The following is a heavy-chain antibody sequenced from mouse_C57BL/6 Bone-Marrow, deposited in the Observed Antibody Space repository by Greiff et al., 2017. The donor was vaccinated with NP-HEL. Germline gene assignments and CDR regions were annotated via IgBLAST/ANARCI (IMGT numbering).Heavy chain of an antibody. D-gene: IGHD1-1*01. V-gene: IGHV1-53*01. Sequence: VQLQQSGTELVKPGASVKLSCKASGYTFTSYWMHWVKQRPGQGLEWIGNINPSNGGTNYNEKFKSKATLTVDKSSSTAYMQLSSLTSEDSAVYYCARSTTVVESPYAMDYWGQGTSVTVSS. CDR1: GYTFTSYW. J-gene: IGHJ4*01. CDR2: INPSNGGT. CDR3: ARSTTVVESPYAMDY.